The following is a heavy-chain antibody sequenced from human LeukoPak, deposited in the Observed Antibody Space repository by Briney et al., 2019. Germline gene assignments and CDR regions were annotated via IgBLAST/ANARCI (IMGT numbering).Heavy chain of an antibody. CDR2: MYLSGTT. Sequence: SETLSLTCTVSGDSINSLDLWSWVRQPPGKGLEWIGEMYLSGTTHSNPSVKSRVTISIDKSKNQFFLNLSSVTAADTAVYYCASGGSYSGRYYFDYWGQGTLVTVSS. CDR1: GDSINSLDL. D-gene: IGHD1-26*01. J-gene: IGHJ4*02. V-gene: IGHV4-4*02. CDR3: ASGGSYSGRYYFDY.